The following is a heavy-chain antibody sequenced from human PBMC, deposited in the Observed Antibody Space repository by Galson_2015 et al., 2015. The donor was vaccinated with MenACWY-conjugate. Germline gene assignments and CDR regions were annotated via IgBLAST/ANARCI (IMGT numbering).Heavy chain of an antibody. CDR2: ISGSGGST. D-gene: IGHD5-12*01. Sequence: SLRLSCAASGFTFSSYAMSWVRQAPGKGLEWVSAISGSGGSTYYADSVKGRFTISRDNSKNTLYLQMNSLRAEDTAVYYCAKATCGYEKRFDYWGQGTLVTVSS. CDR3: AKATCGYEKRFDY. J-gene: IGHJ4*01. V-gene: IGHV3-23*01. CDR1: GFTFSSYA.